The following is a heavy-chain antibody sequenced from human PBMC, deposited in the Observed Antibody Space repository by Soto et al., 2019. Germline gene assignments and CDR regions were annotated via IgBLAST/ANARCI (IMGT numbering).Heavy chain of an antibody. CDR3: ARVFFRSGYYYDY. CDR2: INSDGSST. V-gene: IGHV3-74*01. J-gene: IGHJ4*02. D-gene: IGHD3-3*01. CDR1: GFTFSSYW. Sequence: GGTLRLSCAASGFTFSSYWMHWVRQAPGKGFVWVSRINSDGSSTSYADSVKGRFTISRDNAKNTLYLQMNSLRAEDTAVYYCARVFFRSGYYYDYWGQGTLVTVSS.